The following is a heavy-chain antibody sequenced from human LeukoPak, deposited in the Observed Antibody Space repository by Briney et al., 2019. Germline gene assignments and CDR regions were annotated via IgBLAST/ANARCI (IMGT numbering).Heavy chain of an antibody. CDR1: GGSISSGDYY. CDR3: ARDRSPFVVVPAAMDAFDI. D-gene: IGHD2-2*01. V-gene: IGHV4-30-4*08. J-gene: IGHJ3*02. CDR2: IYYSRST. Sequence: SESLSLTCTVSGGSISSGDYYWSWIRQPPWKGLEWTGYIYYSRSTYYNPSLKSRGTISVDTSKNQFSLKLSSVTAADTAVYYCARDRSPFVVVPAAMDAFDIWGQGTMVTVSS.